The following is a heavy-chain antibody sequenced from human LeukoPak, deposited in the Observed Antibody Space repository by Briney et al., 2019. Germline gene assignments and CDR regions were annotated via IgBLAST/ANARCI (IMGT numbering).Heavy chain of an antibody. V-gene: IGHV3-23*01. CDR3: AKVGYTYGYRTPPEYFQH. J-gene: IGHJ1*01. D-gene: IGHD5-18*01. CDR2: IRGSGAST. Sequence: GGSLRLSCGASGFTFSSHAMSWVRQAPGKGLEWVSFIRGSGASTYDADSVKGRFTISRDNSKNTLYLQMNSLRAEDTAVYYCAKVGYTYGYRTPPEYFQHWGQGTLVTVSS. CDR1: GFTFSSHA.